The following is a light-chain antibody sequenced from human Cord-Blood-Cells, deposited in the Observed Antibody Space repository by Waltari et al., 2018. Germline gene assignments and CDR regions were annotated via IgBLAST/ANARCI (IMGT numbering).Light chain of an antibody. V-gene: IGKV1-39*01. CDR2: AAS. Sequence: PSSLSASVGDRVTITCRASQSISSYLNWYQQKPGKAPKLLIYAASSLQSGVPSRFSGSGSGTDFTLTISSLQPEDFATYYCQQSYSTLYTFGQGTKLEIK. J-gene: IGKJ2*01. CDR1: QSISSY. CDR3: QQSYSTLYT.